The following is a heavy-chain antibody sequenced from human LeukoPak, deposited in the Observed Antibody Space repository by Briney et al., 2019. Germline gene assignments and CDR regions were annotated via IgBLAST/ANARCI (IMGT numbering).Heavy chain of an antibody. CDR3: ARDYDILTGEDAFDI. J-gene: IGHJ3*02. CDR1: GGTFISYA. V-gene: IGHV1-69*01. Sequence: WVTVSCTASGGTFISYAISWVRQAPGQGHEWMGGIIPIFGTANYAQKFQGRVTITADESTSTAYMELSSLRSEDTAVYYCARDYDILTGEDAFDIWGQGTMVTVSS. D-gene: IGHD3-9*01. CDR2: IIPIFGTA.